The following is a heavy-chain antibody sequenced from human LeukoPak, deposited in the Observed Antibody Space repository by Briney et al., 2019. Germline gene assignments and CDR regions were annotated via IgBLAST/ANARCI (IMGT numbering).Heavy chain of an antibody. CDR3: VRDVFPLGDS. Sequence: GGSLRLSCAASGFTFSDYRMHWVRQAPGKGLVWVSHINHDGTLRNYADSVKGRFTISRDFAKNTLYLQMNTLGAEDTAVYYCVRDVFPLGDSWGQGTLVTVSS. J-gene: IGHJ4*02. V-gene: IGHV3-74*01. CDR2: INHDGTLR. CDR1: GFTFSDYR.